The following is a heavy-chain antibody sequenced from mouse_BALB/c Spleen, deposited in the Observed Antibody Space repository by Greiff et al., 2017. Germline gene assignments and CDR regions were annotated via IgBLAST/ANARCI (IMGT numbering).Heavy chain of an antibody. V-gene: IGHV5-17*02. J-gene: IGHJ4*01. Sequence: VQLKESGGGLVQPGGSRKLSCAASGFTFSSFGMHWVRQAPEKGLEWVAYISSGSSTIYYADTVKGRFTISRDNPKNTLFLQMTSLRSEDTAMYYCARGQSPMDYWGQGTSVTVSS. CDR2: ISSGSSTI. CDR3: ARGQSPMDY. CDR1: GFTFSSFG. D-gene: IGHD6-1*01.